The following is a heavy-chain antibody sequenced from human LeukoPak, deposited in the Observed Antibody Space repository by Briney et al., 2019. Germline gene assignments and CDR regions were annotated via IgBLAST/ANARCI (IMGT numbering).Heavy chain of an antibody. J-gene: IGHJ6*03. V-gene: IGHV4-59*01. CDR3: ARVNVLRFLEGPLYYYMDV. D-gene: IGHD3-3*01. Sequence: PSETLSLTCTVSGGSISSYYWSWIRQPPGKGLEWIGYIYYSGSTNYNPSLKSRVTISVDTSKNQFSLKLSSVTAADTAVYYCARVNVLRFLEGPLYYYMDVWGKGTTVTVSS. CDR2: IYYSGST. CDR1: GGSISSYY.